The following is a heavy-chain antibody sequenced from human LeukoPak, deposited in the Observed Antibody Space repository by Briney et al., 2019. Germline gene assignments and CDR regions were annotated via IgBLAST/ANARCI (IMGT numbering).Heavy chain of an antibody. V-gene: IGHV4-30-4*01. D-gene: IGHD3-10*01. CDR3: ARDTYYYGSGSYSGFDY. CDR1: GGSISSGDYH. J-gene: IGHJ4*02. Sequence: SETLSLTCTVSGGSISSGDYHWSWIRQPPGKGLEWIGYIYYSGSTYYNPSLKSRVTISVDTSKNQFSLKLSSVTAADTAVYYCARDTYYYGSGSYSGFDYWGQGTLVTVSS. CDR2: IYYSGST.